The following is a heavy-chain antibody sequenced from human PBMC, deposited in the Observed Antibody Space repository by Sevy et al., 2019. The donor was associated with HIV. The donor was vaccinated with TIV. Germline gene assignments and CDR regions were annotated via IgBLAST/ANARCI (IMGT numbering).Heavy chain of an antibody. D-gene: IGHD2-15*01. CDR1: GGSISSGDYY. CDR2: IYYSGST. J-gene: IGHJ3*02. Sequence: SETLSLTCTVSGGSISSGDYYWSWIRQPPGKGLEWIGYIYYSGSTYYNPSLKSRVTISVDTSKNQFSLKLSSLTAADTAVYYCARGGDIVVVVAAVAFDIWGQGTMVTVSS. V-gene: IGHV4-30-4*01. CDR3: ARGGDIVVVVAAVAFDI.